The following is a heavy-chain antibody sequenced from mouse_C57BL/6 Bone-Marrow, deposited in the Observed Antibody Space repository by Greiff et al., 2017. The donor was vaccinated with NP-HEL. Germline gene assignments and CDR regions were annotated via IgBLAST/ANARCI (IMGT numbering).Heavy chain of an antibody. CDR3: ARIEDYGNYGAMDY. CDR1: GFSLSTFGMG. CDR2: IWSDADT. V-gene: IGHV8-8*01. Sequence: VKLMESGPGILQPSQTLSLTCSFSGFSLSTFGMGVVWIRQPSGMGLVWLAPIWSDADTYYNPALKSRLTISKDTSKNQVFLKVANVDTADTATYYCARIEDYGNYGAMDYWGQGTSVTVSS. D-gene: IGHD2-1*01. J-gene: IGHJ4*01.